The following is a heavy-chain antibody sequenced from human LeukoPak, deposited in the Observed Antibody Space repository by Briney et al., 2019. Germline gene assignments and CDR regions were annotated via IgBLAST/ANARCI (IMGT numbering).Heavy chain of an antibody. CDR2: IIPIFGTA. J-gene: IGHJ6*02. Sequence: ASVKASCKASGGTFSSYAISWVRQAPGQGLEWMGGIIPIFGTANYAQKFQGRVTITADESTSTAYMELSSLRSEDTAVYYCAIVVPAAIRPNYYYGMDVWGQGTTVTVSS. CDR3: AIVVPAAIRPNYYYGMDV. CDR1: GGTFSSYA. V-gene: IGHV1-69*13. D-gene: IGHD2-2*02.